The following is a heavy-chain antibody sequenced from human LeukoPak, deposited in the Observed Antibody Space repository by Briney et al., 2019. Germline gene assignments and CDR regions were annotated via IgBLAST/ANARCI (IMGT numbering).Heavy chain of an antibody. D-gene: IGHD3-22*01. V-gene: IGHV4-59*01. Sequence: PSETLSLTCTVSGGSISSYYWSWIWQPPGKGLEWMGYIYYSGSTNYNPSLKSRVTISVDTSKNQCSLKLSSVTAADTAVYYCARDYYDSSGYWYWFDPWGQGTLVTVSS. CDR2: IYYSGST. CDR1: GGSISSYY. CDR3: ARDYYDSSGYWYWFDP. J-gene: IGHJ5*02.